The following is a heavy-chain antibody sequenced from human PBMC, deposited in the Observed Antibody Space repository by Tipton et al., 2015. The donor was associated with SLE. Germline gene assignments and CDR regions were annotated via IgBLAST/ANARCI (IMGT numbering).Heavy chain of an antibody. D-gene: IGHD6-13*01. Sequence: TLSLTCTVSGGSISSGGYYWSWIRQHPGKGLEWIGYIYYSGGTYYNPSLKSRVTISVDTPKNQFSLKLSSATAADTAVYYCARGQDSSSGGFDPWGQGTLVTVSS. CDR3: ARGQDSSSGGFDP. CDR2: IYYSGGT. CDR1: GGSISSGGYY. V-gene: IGHV4-31*03. J-gene: IGHJ5*02.